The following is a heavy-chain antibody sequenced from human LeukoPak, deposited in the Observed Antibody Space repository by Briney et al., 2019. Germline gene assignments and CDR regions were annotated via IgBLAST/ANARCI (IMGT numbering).Heavy chain of an antibody. CDR3: VANGWYSLEH. D-gene: IGHD6-19*01. J-gene: IGHJ1*01. Sequence: TASGTLSLTCAVSGGSISSTNWWSWVRQPPGKGLEWIGEIYHSGNTNYNPSLKSRVTLSVDKSKNQLSLKVNSVTAADTAVYYCVANGWYSLEHWGQGTLVIVSS. V-gene: IGHV4-4*02. CDR2: IYHSGNT. CDR1: GGSISSTNW.